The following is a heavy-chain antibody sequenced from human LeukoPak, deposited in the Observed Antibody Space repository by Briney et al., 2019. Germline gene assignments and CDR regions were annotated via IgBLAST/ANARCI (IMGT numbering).Heavy chain of an antibody. Sequence: SGGSLRLSCTASGFSFSGHWMHWARQLPGKGLVWVSRISRTGSTTSYADSVKGRFTVSRDNAKNTLYLQVNNLRAEDTAVYYCARGPSSNWSGLDFWGQGTLLTVSS. CDR2: ISRTGSTT. CDR3: ARGPSSNWSGLDF. V-gene: IGHV3-74*01. J-gene: IGHJ4*02. D-gene: IGHD6-13*01. CDR1: GFSFSGHW.